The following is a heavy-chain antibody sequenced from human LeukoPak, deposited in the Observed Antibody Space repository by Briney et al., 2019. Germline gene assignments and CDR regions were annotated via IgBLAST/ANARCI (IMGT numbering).Heavy chain of an antibody. CDR2: ISSGSGYT. D-gene: IGHD6-25*01. V-gene: IGHV3-21*01. Sequence: GGSLRLSCAASGFTFSIFSMNWVRQAPGQGLEWVSSISSGSGYTYYADSVKGRFTISRDNAKNSLHLQMNSLRAEDTAVYYCARDQGSAFDYWGQGTLVTVSS. CDR1: GFTFSIFS. CDR3: ARDQGSAFDY. J-gene: IGHJ4*02.